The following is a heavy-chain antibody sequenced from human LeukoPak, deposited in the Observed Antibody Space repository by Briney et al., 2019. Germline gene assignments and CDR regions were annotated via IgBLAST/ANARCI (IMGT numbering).Heavy chain of an antibody. CDR2: IYQSGNT. D-gene: IGHD1-26*01. CDR1: GGSISSNAYS. J-gene: IGHJ5*01. Sequence: SETLSLTCAVSGGSISSNAYSWGWIRQPPGKGLEWIGYIYQSGNTYYNPSLKSRVTISIGRSKNQFSLNLSSVTAADTAVYYCARVGNWFGPWGQGTLVTVSS. V-gene: IGHV4-30-2*01. CDR3: ARVGNWFGP.